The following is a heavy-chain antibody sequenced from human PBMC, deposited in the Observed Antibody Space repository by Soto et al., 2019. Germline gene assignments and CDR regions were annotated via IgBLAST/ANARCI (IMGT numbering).Heavy chain of an antibody. J-gene: IGHJ4*02. D-gene: IGHD3-10*01. CDR2: IYYSGST. Sequence: SETLSLTCTVSGGSISSYYWSWIRQPPGKGLEWIGYIYYSGSTNYNPSLKSRVTISVDTSKNQFSLKLSSVTAADTAVYYCARRRRFGGEIDYWGQGTLVTVSS. V-gene: IGHV4-59*08. CDR1: GGSISSYY. CDR3: ARRRRFGGEIDY.